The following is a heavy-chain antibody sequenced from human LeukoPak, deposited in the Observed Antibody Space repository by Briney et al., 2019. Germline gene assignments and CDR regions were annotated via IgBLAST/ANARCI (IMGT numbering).Heavy chain of an antibody. Sequence: ASVKVSCKASGYTLTGYYMHWVRQAPGQGLEWRGWINPNGGGTNYAQKFQGRVTMTRDTSISTACMELSRLRSDDTAVYYCAREREQWLASYMDVWGKGTTVTVSS. D-gene: IGHD6-19*01. CDR1: GYTLTGYY. V-gene: IGHV1-2*02. J-gene: IGHJ6*03. CDR3: AREREQWLASYMDV. CDR2: INPNGGGT.